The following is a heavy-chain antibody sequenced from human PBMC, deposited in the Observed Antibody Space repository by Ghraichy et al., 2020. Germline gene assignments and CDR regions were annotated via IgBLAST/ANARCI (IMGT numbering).Heavy chain of an antibody. Sequence: GGSLRLSCAASGFIFSSYGMHWVRQAPGKGLEWVAAISYDGSNKKYADSVRGRFTISRDNSKNTLYLQMSSLRAEDTAVYYCAKDRGYYYDGSGYYYDGLIDSWGQGTLVPVSS. V-gene: IGHV3-30*18. CDR1: GFIFSSYG. D-gene: IGHD3-22*01. CDR2: ISYDGSNK. CDR3: AKDRGYYYDGSGYYYDGLIDS. J-gene: IGHJ4*02.